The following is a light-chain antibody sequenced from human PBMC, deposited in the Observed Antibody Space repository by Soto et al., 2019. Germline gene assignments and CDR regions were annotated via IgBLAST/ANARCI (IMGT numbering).Light chain of an antibody. V-gene: IGKV3-20*01. CDR1: QSVNSGY. J-gene: IGKJ1*01. CDR2: DTS. Sequence: EIVLTQSPGTLSLSPGERDTLSCRASQSVNSGYLAWYQHTPGQAPRLLIYDTSTRATDIPDRFSGSGSGTDFTLTICRLEPEDFAVFYCQQYGSSPRTFGQGTKVEIK. CDR3: QQYGSSPRT.